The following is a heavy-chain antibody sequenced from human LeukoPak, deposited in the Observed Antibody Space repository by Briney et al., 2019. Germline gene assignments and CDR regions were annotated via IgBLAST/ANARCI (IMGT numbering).Heavy chain of an antibody. CDR1: GGTFSSYA. CDR3: ASSRVYSYGQYYFDY. CDR2: IIPIFGTA. Sequence: SVKVSCKASGGTFSSYAISWVRQAPGQGLEWMGGIIPIFGTANYAQKFQGRVTITADESTSTAYMELSSLRSEDTAVYYCASSRVYSYGQYYFDYWGQGTLVTVSS. J-gene: IGHJ4*02. V-gene: IGHV1-69*13. D-gene: IGHD5-18*01.